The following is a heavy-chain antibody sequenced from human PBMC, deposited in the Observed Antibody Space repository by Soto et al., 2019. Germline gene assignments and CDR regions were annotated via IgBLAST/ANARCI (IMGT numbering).Heavy chain of an antibody. CDR2: IIPIFGTA. D-gene: IGHD6-6*01. CDR1: GGTFSSYA. CDR3: ARGSYSSSSGGYYYYGMDV. Sequence: ASVKVSCKASGGTFSSYAISWVRQAPGQGLEWMGGIIPIFGTANYAQKFQGRVTITADESTSTAYMELSSLRSEDTAVYYCARGSYSSSSGGYYYYGMDVWGQGTTVTVYS. J-gene: IGHJ6*02. V-gene: IGHV1-69*13.